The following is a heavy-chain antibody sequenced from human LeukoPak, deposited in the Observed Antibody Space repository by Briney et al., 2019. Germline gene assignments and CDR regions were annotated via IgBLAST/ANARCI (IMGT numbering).Heavy chain of an antibody. J-gene: IGHJ4*02. D-gene: IGHD1-26*01. CDR2: INPDSGGT. CDR1: GYTFAGYY. CDR3: ARDRSRILDY. V-gene: IGHV1-2*02. Sequence: ASVKVSCKASGYTFAGYYMHWVRQAPGQGLEWMGWINPDSGGTNYAQKFQGRVTMTRDTSISAAYVELSRLRSDDTAVYYCARDRSRILDYWGQGTLVTVSS.